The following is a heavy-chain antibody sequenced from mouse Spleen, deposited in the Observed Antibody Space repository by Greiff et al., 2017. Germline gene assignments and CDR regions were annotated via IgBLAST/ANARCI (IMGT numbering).Heavy chain of an antibody. D-gene: IGHD2-10*02. J-gene: IGHJ4*01. V-gene: IGHV1-5*01. Sequence: EVQLQQSGTVLARPGASVKMSCKTSGYTFTSYWMHWVKQRPGQGLEWIGAIYPGNSDTSYNQKFKGKAKLTAVTSASTAYMELSSLTNEDSAVYYCTRLYGNYDYYAMDYWGQGTSVTVSS. CDR2: IYPGNSDT. CDR1: GYTFTSYW. CDR3: TRLYGNYDYYAMDY.